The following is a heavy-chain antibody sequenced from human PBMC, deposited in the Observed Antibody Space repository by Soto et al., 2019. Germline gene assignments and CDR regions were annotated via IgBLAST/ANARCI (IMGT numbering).Heavy chain of an antibody. Sequence: SPTLSLTCAISGDSVSSNSAAWNWIRQSPSRGLEWLGRTYYRSKWYNDYAVSVKSRITINPDTSKNQFSLQLNSVTPEDTAVYYCARGTTGTTSYYYYYMDVWGKGTTVTVSS. CDR1: GDSVSSNSAA. V-gene: IGHV6-1*01. CDR3: ARGTTGTTSYYYYYMDV. D-gene: IGHD1-1*01. CDR2: TYYRSKWYN. J-gene: IGHJ6*03.